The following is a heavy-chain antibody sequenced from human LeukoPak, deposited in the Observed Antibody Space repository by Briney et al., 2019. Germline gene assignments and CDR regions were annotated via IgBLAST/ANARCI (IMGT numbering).Heavy chain of an antibody. CDR1: GGSISSSSYY. CDR2: IYHSGTT. D-gene: IGHD3-10*01. Sequence: PSETLSLTCTVSGGSISSSSYYWGWIRQPPGTGLEWIGYIYHSGTTYYNPSLQSRVTMSVDTSKNQFSLKLSSVTAVDTAVYYCARKENVYYYFDYWGQGTLVTVSS. J-gene: IGHJ4*02. V-gene: IGHV4-39*07. CDR3: ARKENVYYYFDY.